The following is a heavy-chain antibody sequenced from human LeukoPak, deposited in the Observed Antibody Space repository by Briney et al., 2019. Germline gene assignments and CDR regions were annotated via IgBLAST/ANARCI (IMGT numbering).Heavy chain of an antibody. J-gene: IGHJ6*03. Sequence: ASVKVSCKASGYTFTSYDINWVRQATGQGLEWMGWMNPNSGNTGYAQKFQGRVTMTRNTSISTAYMELSSLRSEDTAVYYCAIRYGSGEKYYYYYCMDVWGKGTTVTVSS. D-gene: IGHD3-10*01. V-gene: IGHV1-8*01. CDR2: MNPNSGNT. CDR1: GYTFTSYD. CDR3: AIRYGSGEKYYYYYCMDV.